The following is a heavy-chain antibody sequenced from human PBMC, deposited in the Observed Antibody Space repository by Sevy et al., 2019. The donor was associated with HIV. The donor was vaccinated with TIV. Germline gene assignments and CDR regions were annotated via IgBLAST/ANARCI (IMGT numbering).Heavy chain of an antibody. J-gene: IGHJ4*02. V-gene: IGHV4-34*01. CDR2: INHSGSA. CDR3: ARSGYVGTTFGGINS. Sequence: SETLSLTCAVYDGSFSGYYWNWIRQAPGKGLEWIGKINHSGSANYNPSLKSRVTISVDTSKNQFSLKLSSVTAADTAVYYCARSGYVGTTFGGINSWGQGTLVTVSS. D-gene: IGHD3-16*01. CDR1: DGSFSGYY.